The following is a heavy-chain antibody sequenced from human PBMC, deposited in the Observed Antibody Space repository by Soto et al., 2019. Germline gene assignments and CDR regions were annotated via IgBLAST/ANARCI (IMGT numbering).Heavy chain of an antibody. CDR2: ISGSNGDT. D-gene: IGHD1-1*01. CDR1: GYTFIHYG. V-gene: IGHV1-18*01. J-gene: IGHJ4*02. CDR3: GRGGQAVSGTYDY. Sequence: VQLVQSGAEAKESGASVKVSCKASGYTFIHYGVAWVRRAPGQGPEWMGWISGSNGDTKYAQNLQNRLSLTTDTSTNTASMELRSLRADDTAIYLCGRGGQAVSGTYDYWCQGALATGSS.